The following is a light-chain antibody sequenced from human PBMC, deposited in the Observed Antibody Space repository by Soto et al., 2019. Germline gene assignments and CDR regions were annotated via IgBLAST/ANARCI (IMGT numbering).Light chain of an antibody. CDR1: SSNIGSNY. CDR3: AAWDDGLSGPV. J-gene: IGLJ7*01. Sequence: QSVLTQPPSASGTPGQRVTISCSGSSSNIGSNYVYWYQQLPGTAPKLLIYRNNQLPSGVPDRFSGSKSGTSASLAISGLRSEDEADYYCAAWDDGLSGPVFGGGTQLTVL. V-gene: IGLV1-47*01. CDR2: RNN.